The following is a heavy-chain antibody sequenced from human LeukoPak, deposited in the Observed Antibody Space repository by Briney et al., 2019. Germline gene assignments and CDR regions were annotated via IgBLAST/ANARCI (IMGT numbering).Heavy chain of an antibody. CDR3: ARDHRTTYYDILTALGY. J-gene: IGHJ4*02. Sequence: GGSLRLSCAASGFTFSSYSMNWVRQAPGKGLEWVSYISSSSTIYYADSVKGRFTISRDNAKNSLYLQMNSLRDEDTAVYYCARDHRTTYYDILTALGYWGQGTLVTVSS. CDR2: ISSSSTI. D-gene: IGHD3-9*01. CDR1: GFTFSSYS. V-gene: IGHV3-48*02.